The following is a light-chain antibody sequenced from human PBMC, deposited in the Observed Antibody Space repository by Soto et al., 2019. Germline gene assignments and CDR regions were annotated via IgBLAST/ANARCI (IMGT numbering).Light chain of an antibody. V-gene: IGKV3D-15*01. Sequence: EIVMTQSPAILSLSPGETATLSCRASQSIATNLAWYQQRPGQAPRLLIYGASTRATDVPARFSGSVSGTEFIISITRLQSEDFAVYYCQQYNSWPPLFTFGPGTTLDL. J-gene: IGKJ3*01. CDR3: QQYNSWPPLFT. CDR1: QSIATN. CDR2: GAS.